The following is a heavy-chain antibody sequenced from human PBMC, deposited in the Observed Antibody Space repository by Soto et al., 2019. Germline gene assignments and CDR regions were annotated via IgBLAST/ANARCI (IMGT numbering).Heavy chain of an antibody. CDR2: ISYDGSNK. V-gene: IGHV3-30-3*01. Sequence: GGSLRLSCAASGFTFSSYAMHWVRQAPGKGLEWVAVISYDGSNKYYADSVKGRFTISRDNSKNTLYLQMNSLRAEDTAVYYCARVLGTSDTGCGEGCGNWGQGTLVTVSS. CDR1: GFTFSSYA. D-gene: IGHD5-18*01. J-gene: IGHJ4*02. CDR3: ARVLGTSDTGCGEGCGN.